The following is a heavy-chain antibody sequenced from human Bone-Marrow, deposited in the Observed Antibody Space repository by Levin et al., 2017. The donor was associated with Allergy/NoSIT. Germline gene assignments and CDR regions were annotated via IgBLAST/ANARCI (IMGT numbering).Heavy chain of an antibody. Sequence: GASVKVSCAASGITFSQHRMIWVRQAPGKGLEWVASISDSSRYIHYADSVKGRLTISRDNAKNSVFLQMNSLRAEDTAVYYCAKMGDNRSSSGYYFDYWGQGTLVTVSS. CDR2: ISDSSRYI. CDR3: AKMGDNRSSSGYYFDY. CDR1: GITFSQHR. J-gene: IGHJ4*02. V-gene: IGHV3-21*01. D-gene: IGHD2-21*01.